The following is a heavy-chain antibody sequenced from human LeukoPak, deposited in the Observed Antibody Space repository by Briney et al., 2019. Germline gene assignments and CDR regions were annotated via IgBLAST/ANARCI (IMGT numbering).Heavy chain of an antibody. CDR1: GGSISSYY. J-gene: IGHJ4*02. CDR2: IYYSGST. D-gene: IGHD6-13*01. Sequence: PSETLSLTCTVSGGSISSYYWSWIRQPPGKGLEWIGYIYYSGSTNYNPSLKSRVTISVDTSKSQFSLKLSSVTAADTAVYYCATLLSSSWSFDYWGQGTLVTVSS. CDR3: ATLLSSSWSFDY. V-gene: IGHV4-59*08.